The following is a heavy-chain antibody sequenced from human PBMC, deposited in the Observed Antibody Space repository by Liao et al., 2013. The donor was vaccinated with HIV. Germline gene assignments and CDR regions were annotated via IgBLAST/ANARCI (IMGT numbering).Heavy chain of an antibody. CDR1: DDSISAYY. CDR3: ARGGRSLWFGGVFDI. V-gene: IGHV4-4*07. J-gene: IGHJ3*02. CDR2: IYISGST. Sequence: QVQVQESGPGLVRPSETLSLTCTVSDDSISAYYCNWIRQSAGKGLEWVGRIYISGSTNYNPSLKSRVILSVDTSKSQFSLNLSSVTAADTAVYYCARGGRSLWFGGVFDIWGRGTMVTVSS. D-gene: IGHD3-10*01.